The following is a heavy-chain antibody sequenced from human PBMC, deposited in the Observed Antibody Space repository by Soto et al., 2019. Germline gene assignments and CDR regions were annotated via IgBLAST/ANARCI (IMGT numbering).Heavy chain of an antibody. CDR1: GGSISSGGYY. J-gene: IGHJ3*02. CDR3: ATPPTFGGALDAFDI. D-gene: IGHD3-16*01. V-gene: IGHV4-31*03. CDR2: IYYSGST. Sequence: SETLSLTCTVSGGSISSGGYYWTWIRQHPGKGLEWIGYIYYSGSTYYNPSLKSRVTISVDTSKNQFSLKLSSVTAADTAVYYCATPPTFGGALDAFDIRGQGTMVTVSS.